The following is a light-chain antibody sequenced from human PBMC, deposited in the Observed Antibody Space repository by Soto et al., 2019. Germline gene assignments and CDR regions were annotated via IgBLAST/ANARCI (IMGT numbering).Light chain of an antibody. J-gene: IGKJ5*01. V-gene: IGKV3-15*01. CDR3: PQYNDWPPIT. CDR2: DAS. CDR1: QSVSSN. Sequence: EMLLTTSTGTLSLSPGERATLSCRASQSVSSNLAWYQQKPGQAPRLLIYDASTRATVIPARFSGSGSGTEFTLTISSLQSEDFAVYYCPQYNDWPPITFGQGTLLEIK.